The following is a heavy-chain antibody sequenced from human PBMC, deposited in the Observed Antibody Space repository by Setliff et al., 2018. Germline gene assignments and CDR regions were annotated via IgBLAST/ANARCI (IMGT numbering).Heavy chain of an antibody. D-gene: IGHD2-2*01. V-gene: IGHV2-26*01. J-gene: IGHJ6*03. CDR2: XXXXXXX. Sequence: SGPTLVNPTETLTLTCIVSGFSLSNGRMGVSWIRQPXXXXXXXXXXXXXXXXXXXXXXXXXXLTISKXXSKSQVVLTLTNVDPVDTATYYCARIPEDSVILPAVSPYYYYYMDVWGKGTTVTVSS. CDR1: GFSLSNGRMG. CDR3: ARIPEDSVILPAVSPYYYYYMDV.